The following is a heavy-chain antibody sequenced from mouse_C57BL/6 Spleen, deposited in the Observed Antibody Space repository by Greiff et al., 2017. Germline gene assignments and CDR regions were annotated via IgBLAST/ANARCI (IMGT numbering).Heavy chain of an antibody. D-gene: IGHD2-5*01. CDR2: IWRGGST. CDR3: AKLPYSNYAMDY. Sequence: VKLMESGPGLVQPSQSLSITCTVSGFSLTSYGVHWVRQSPGKGLEWLGVIWRGGSTDYNAAFMSRLSITKDNSKSQVFFKMNSLQADDTAIYYCAKLPYSNYAMDYWGQGTSVTVSS. CDR1: GFSLTSYG. J-gene: IGHJ4*01. V-gene: IGHV2-5*01.